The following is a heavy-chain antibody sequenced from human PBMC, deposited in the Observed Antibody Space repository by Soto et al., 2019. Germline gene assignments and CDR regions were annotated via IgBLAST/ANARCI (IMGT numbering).Heavy chain of an antibody. CDR2: IYYSGST. CDR3: ARGVGLDYGGNVDY. CDR1: GGSISSGDYY. V-gene: IGHV4-30-4*02. J-gene: IGHJ4*02. D-gene: IGHD4-17*01. Sequence: KPSDTLSLTCTVSGGSISSGDYYWSWIRQPPGKGLEWIGYIYYSGSTYYNPSLKSRVTISVDTSKNQFSLKLSSVTAADTAVYYCARGVGLDYGGNVDYLGQGTSVTVAS.